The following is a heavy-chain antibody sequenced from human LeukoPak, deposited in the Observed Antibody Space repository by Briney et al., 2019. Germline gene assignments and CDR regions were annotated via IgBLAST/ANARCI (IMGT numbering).Heavy chain of an antibody. Sequence: GGSLRLSCAASGFTFSSYSMNWVRRAPGKGLEWVSYISTYSSTIYYADSVKGRFTISRDDAKNSLYLQLNSLRAEDTAVYYCARDLESSGYLFFDYWGQGTLVTVSS. CDR1: GFTFSSYS. D-gene: IGHD3-22*01. J-gene: IGHJ4*02. CDR3: ARDLESSGYLFFDY. CDR2: ISTYSSTI. V-gene: IGHV3-48*01.